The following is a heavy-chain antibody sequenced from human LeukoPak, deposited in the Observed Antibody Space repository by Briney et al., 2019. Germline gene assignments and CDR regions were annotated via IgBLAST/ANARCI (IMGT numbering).Heavy chain of an antibody. CDR3: ARESPNIVATMGDY. Sequence: SETLSLTCTVSGGSISSSSYYWGWIRQPPGKGLEWIGSIYYSGSTYYNPSLKSRVTISVDTSRNQFSLKLSSVTAADTAVYYCARESPNIVATMGDYWGQGTLVTVSS. CDR1: GGSISSSSYY. CDR2: IYYSGST. J-gene: IGHJ4*02. V-gene: IGHV4-39*02. D-gene: IGHD5-12*01.